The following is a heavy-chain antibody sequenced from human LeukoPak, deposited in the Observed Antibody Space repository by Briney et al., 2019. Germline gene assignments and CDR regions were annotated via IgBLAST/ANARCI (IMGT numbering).Heavy chain of an antibody. J-gene: IGHJ4*02. CDR3: IRARKLYSSGWYYFDY. Sequence: GGSLRLSCTASGLTFGDYAMNWVRQAPGKGLEWVGFIRSKGYGGTTEYAASVKGRFTISRDDSKSSAYLQMNSLKSEDTAVYYCIRARKLYSSGWYYFDYWGQGTLVTVSS. CDR1: GLTFGDYA. CDR2: IRSKGYGGTT. V-gene: IGHV3-49*04. D-gene: IGHD6-19*01.